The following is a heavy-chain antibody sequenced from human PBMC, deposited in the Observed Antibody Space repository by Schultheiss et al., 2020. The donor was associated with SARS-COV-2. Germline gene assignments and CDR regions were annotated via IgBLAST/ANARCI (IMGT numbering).Heavy chain of an antibody. CDR2: ISYDGSNK. Sequence: GESLKISCAASGFTFSSYAMHWVRQAPGKGLEWVAVISYDGSNKYYADSVKGRFTISRDNSKNTLYLQMNSLRAEDTAVYYCAKKASGWRQDAFDIWGQGTMVTVSS. V-gene: IGHV3-30-3*02. CDR1: GFTFSSYA. D-gene: IGHD6-19*01. J-gene: IGHJ3*02. CDR3: AKKASGWRQDAFDI.